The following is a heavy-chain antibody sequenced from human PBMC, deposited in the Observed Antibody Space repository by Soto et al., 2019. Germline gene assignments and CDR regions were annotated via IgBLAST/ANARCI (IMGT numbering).Heavy chain of an antibody. CDR2: ISGSGSSP. V-gene: IGHV3-23*01. J-gene: IGHJ6*03. D-gene: IGHD6-13*01. CDR1: GFRFSNYA. Sequence: EVQLLESGGTLEQPGGSLRLSCTASGFRFSNYAMSWVRQAPGKGLEWVSGISGSGSSPYYADSVKGRFTISRDNSKNTLYLQMNSLRAEDTAVYYCAKGEADYYYYMDVWGKGTTVPVSS. CDR3: AKGEADYYYYMDV.